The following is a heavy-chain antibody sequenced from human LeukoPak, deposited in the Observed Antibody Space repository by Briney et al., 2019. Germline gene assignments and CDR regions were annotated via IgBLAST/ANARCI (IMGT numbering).Heavy chain of an antibody. CDR2: IGLGGSNI. V-gene: IGHV3-11*04. D-gene: IGHD1-14*01. CDR1: GFTFSDHH. CDR3: AKEGAYPIITYDS. J-gene: IGHJ5*01. Sequence: PGGSLRLSCASSGFTFSDHHMSWIRQAPGKGLEWVSDIGLGGSNIDYADSVKGRFTISRDNAKNSLYLQMNSLRAEDAGVYYCAKEGAYPIITYDSWGQGTLVTVSS.